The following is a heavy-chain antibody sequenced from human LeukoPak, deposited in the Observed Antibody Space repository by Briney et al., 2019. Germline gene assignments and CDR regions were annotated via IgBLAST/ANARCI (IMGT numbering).Heavy chain of an antibody. CDR2: IYSGGSDT. V-gene: IGHV5-51*01. J-gene: IGHJ4*02. CDR3: AIHSYGYRH. Sequence: GGALEISCEASGCIFTTYWITGGRQMPGKGVEGMAIIYSGGSDTRYSPSFQGQVTISVDKSISTAYLQWSSLKASDTAIYYCAIHSYGYRHWGQGTLVTVSS. CDR1: GCIFTTYW. D-gene: IGHD5-18*01.